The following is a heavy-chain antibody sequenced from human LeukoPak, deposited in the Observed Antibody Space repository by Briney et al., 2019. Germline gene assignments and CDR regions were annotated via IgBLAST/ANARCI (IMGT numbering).Heavy chain of an antibody. J-gene: IGHJ4*02. CDR2: ISSSSSTI. Sequence: GGSLRLSCAASGFTFSSYSMNWVRQAPGKGLEWVSYISSSSSTIYYADSVKGRFTISRDNAKNSLYLQMNSLRAEDTAVYYCAKDGYVLRYFDWSSHFDYWGQGTLVTVSS. CDR1: GFTFSSYS. D-gene: IGHD3-9*01. V-gene: IGHV3-48*01. CDR3: AKDGYVLRYFDWSSHFDY.